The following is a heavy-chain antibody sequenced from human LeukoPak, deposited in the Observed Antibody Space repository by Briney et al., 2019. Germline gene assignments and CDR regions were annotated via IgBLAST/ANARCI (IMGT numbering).Heavy chain of an antibody. CDR3: AKSLYYDSSGYYFHYFDY. CDR2: ISGSGGST. V-gene: IGHV3-23*01. J-gene: IGHJ4*02. Sequence: GRSLRLSCAASGFTFSSYAMHWVRQAPGKGLEWVSAISGSGGSTYYADSVKGRFTISRDNSKNTLYLQMNSLRAEDTAVYYCAKSLYYDSSGYYFHYFDYWGQGTLVTVSS. D-gene: IGHD3-22*01. CDR1: GFTFSSYA.